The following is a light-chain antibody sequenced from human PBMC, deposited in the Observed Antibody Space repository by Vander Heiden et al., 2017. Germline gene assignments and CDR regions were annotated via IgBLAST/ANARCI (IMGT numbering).Light chain of an antibody. CDR1: QSVSSNY. CDR3: QQYGSSPLYT. J-gene: IGKJ2*01. Sequence: ETVLTHSPGTLSLSPGESATLSCRASQSVSSNYLAWYQHKPGQAPRLLIYGASSRATGIPDRFSGSGSGTDFTLTINRLEPEDFAVYYCQQYGSSPLYTFGQGTKLEIK. CDR2: GAS. V-gene: IGKV3-20*01.